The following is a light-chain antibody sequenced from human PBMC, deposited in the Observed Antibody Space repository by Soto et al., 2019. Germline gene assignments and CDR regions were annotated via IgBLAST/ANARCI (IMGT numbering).Light chain of an antibody. Sequence: EVALTQSPATLSVSPGESATLSCRASQNIKNTLAWYHQKPGQPPRLLIYGASTRASGIPARFSGSGSGTEFTLTISGLQSEDFGIYYCQRYATWPPDTSVQGTRLDIK. CDR3: QRYATWPPDT. J-gene: IGKJ5*01. V-gene: IGKV3-15*01. CDR2: GAS. CDR1: QNIKNT.